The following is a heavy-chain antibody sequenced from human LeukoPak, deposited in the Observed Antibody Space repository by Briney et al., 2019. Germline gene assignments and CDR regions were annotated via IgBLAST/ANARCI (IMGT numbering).Heavy chain of an antibody. CDR3: AKTGGAQRYLDL. CDR2: ISGSSYST. CDR1: VIIFSNYA. D-gene: IGHD7-27*01. J-gene: IGHJ2*01. V-gene: IGHV3-23*01. Sequence: GGALGLSCSASVIIFSNYAMSWVRQAPGKGLEWVSTISGSSYSTYYADSVNGRLTISRDNSKNMLYLQMSSLRAEDTALYYCAKTGGAQRYLDLWGRGTLVTVSS.